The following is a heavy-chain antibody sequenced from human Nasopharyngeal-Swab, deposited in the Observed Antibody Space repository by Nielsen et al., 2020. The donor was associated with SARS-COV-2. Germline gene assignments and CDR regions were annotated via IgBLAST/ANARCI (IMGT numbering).Heavy chain of an antibody. D-gene: IGHD3-3*01. V-gene: IGHV3-21*01. CDR1: GFTFSSYN. J-gene: IGHJ6*02. CDR2: ISSSSTYI. Sequence: GESLKISCAASGFTFSSYNMNWVRQAPGKGLEWVSSISSSSTYIYYTDSVKGRFTISRDNARNSLYLQMNSLRVEDTALYYCARDGLDYDFWSAYFMDVWGQGTTVTVSS. CDR3: ARDGLDYDFWSAYFMDV.